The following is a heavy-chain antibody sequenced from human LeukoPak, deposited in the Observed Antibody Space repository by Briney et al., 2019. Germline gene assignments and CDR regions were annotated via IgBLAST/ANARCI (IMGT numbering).Heavy chain of an antibody. J-gene: IGHJ5*02. CDR2: ISTDGSIT. CDR3: ARDQSGYYYDSSGFLS. D-gene: IGHD3-22*01. CDR1: GFTFSTDW. Sequence: GGSLRLSCAASGFTFSTDWMHWVRQAPGKGLVWVSRISTDGSITSYADSVKGRFTISRDNAKDTLYLQMNSLRAEDTAVYYCARDQSGYYYDSSGFLSWGQGTLVTVSS. V-gene: IGHV3-74*01.